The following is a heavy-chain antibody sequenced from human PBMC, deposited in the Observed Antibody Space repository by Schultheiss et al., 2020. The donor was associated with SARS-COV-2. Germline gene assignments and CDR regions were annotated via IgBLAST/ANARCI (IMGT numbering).Heavy chain of an antibody. Sequence: GGSLRLSCSASGFTFSSYAMHWVRQAPGKGLEYVSAISSNGGSTYYADSVKGRFTISRDNAKNSLYLQMNSLRAEDTAVYYCARRRLGATPDYWGQGTLVTVSS. CDR3: ARRRLGATPDY. CDR1: GFTFSSYA. V-gene: IGHV3-64*04. D-gene: IGHD1-26*01. CDR2: ISSNGGST. J-gene: IGHJ4*02.